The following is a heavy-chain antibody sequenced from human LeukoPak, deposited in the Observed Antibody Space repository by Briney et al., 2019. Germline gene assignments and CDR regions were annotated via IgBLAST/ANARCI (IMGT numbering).Heavy chain of an antibody. J-gene: IGHJ3*02. CDR3: ARVRSSGWRLDAFDI. V-gene: IGHV4-4*07. D-gene: IGHD6-19*01. CDR1: GGYISSYY. Sequence: SETLSLTCTVSGGYISSYYWSWIRQPAGKGLEWIGRIYTSGSTNYNPSLKSRVTMSVDTSKNQFSLKLSSVTAADTAVYYCARVRSSGWRLDAFDIWGQGTMVTVSS. CDR2: IYTSGST.